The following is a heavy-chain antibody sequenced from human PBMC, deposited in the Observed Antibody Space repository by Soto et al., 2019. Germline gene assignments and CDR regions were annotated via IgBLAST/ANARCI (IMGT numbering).Heavy chain of an antibody. V-gene: IGHV3-21*06. J-gene: IGHJ4*02. Sequence: PGGSLRLSCEASGFTFSRVSMNWVRQVPGKGLEWVASISSGSSDTWYADSVKGRFIISRDNAQNSLYLEMNSLRAEDTAVYYCARESEDLTSNFDYWGQGTLVTVYS. CDR1: GFTFSRVS. CDR2: ISSGSSDT. CDR3: ARESEDLTSNFDY.